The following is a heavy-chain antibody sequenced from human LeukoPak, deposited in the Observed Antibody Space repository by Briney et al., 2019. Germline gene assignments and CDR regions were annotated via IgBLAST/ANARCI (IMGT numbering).Heavy chain of an antibody. D-gene: IGHD3-22*01. CDR3: AKGKNYYDSSGLRRRRFDY. V-gene: IGHV3-23*01. CDR1: GFIFDSYA. CDR2: ISGSGGTT. J-gene: IGHJ4*02. Sequence: GGSLRLSCAASGFIFDSYAMSWVRQAPGKGLEWVSGISGSGGTTDYADSVKGRFTISRDNSKNTLYLQMNSLRVEDTAVYRCAKGKNYYDSSGLRRRRFDYWGQGALVTVSS.